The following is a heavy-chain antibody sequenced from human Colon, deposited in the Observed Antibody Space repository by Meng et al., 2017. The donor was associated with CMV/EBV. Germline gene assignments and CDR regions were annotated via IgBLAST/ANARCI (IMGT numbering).Heavy chain of an antibody. D-gene: IGHD2-2*01. J-gene: IGHJ5*02. CDR3: ERVKCGTTSCSQGLDP. Sequence: ASVKVSCKASGYTFTDYYLHWVRQAPGQGLEWMGWINPNGGGTDYAQTFQGRVLMTWDASVTTAYLELYRLTSDGTAVYYCERVKCGTTSCSQGLDPWGQGTLVTVSS. V-gene: IGHV1-2*02. CDR1: GYTFTDYY. CDR2: INPNGGGT.